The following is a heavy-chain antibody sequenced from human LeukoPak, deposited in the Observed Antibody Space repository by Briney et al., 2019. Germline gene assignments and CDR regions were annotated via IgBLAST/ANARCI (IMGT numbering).Heavy chain of an antibody. D-gene: IGHD5-12*01. CDR3: AKDGAWLRFDD. J-gene: IGHJ4*02. CDR1: GFTFSSYS. CDR2: ISPGGPT. Sequence: GGSLRLSCAASGFTFSSYSMNWVRQAPGKGLEWVSGISPGGPTYYADSVKGRFTISRDDSKNTQYLEMKNLRAEDTAVYYCAKDGAWLRFDDWGQGILVSVSS. V-gene: IGHV3-23*01.